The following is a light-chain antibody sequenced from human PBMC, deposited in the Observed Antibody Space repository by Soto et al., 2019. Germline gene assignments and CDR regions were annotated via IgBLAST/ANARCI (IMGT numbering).Light chain of an antibody. CDR1: ETISTN. CDR3: QQYYSYPRT. V-gene: IGKV1-8*01. J-gene: IGKJ1*01. CDR2: AAS. Sequence: TQSPATLSVSPGERATLSCRATETISTNLAWYQQKPGKAPKLLIYAASTLQSGVPSRFSGSGSGTDFTLTISCLQSEDFATYYCQQYYSYPRTFGQGTKVDNK.